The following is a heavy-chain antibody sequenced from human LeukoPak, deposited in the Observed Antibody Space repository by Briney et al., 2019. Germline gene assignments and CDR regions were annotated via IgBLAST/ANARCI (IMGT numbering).Heavy chain of an antibody. CDR3: AKSAPEYYDFWSGADY. Sequence: GGSLRLSCAASGFTFSSYGMHWVRQAPGKGLEWVAVISYDGSNKYYADSVKGRFTISRDNSKNTLYLQMSSLRAEDTAVYYCAKSAPEYYDFWSGADYWGQGTLVTVSS. D-gene: IGHD3-3*01. J-gene: IGHJ4*02. V-gene: IGHV3-30*18. CDR1: GFTFSSYG. CDR2: ISYDGSNK.